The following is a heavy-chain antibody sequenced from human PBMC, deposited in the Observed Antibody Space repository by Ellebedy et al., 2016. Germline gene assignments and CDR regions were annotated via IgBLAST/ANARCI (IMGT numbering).Heavy chain of an antibody. CDR1: GFTFSSYA. D-gene: IGHD3-10*01. CDR2: ISGSGGST. CDR3: AKGSYGSGSYYPGY. V-gene: IGHV3-23*01. J-gene: IGHJ4*02. Sequence: GGSLRLSXAASGFTFSSYAMSWVRQAPGKGLEWVSAISGSGGSTYYADSVKGRFTISRDNARNSLYLQMNSLRAEDTAVYYCAKGSYGSGSYYPGYWGQGTLVTVSS.